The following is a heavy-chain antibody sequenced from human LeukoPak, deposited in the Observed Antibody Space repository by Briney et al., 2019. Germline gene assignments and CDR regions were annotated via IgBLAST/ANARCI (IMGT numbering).Heavy chain of an antibody. V-gene: IGHV4-34*01. CDR2: INHSGST. CDR1: GGSFSGYY. J-gene: IGHJ4*02. CDR3: ARDVSGGGGRPIDY. Sequence: PSETLSLTCAVYGGSFSGYYRSWIRQPPGKGLEWIGEINHSGSTNYNPSLKSRVTISVDTSKNQFSPKLSSVTAADTAVYYCARDVSGGGGRPIDYWGQGTLVTVSS. D-gene: IGHD2-15*01.